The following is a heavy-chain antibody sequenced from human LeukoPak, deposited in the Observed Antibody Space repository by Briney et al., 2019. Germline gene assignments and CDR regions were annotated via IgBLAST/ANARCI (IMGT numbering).Heavy chain of an antibody. Sequence: GGTLRLSCAASGFTFSNYGMIWVRQAPGKGLEWVALISGGSTYYADSVKGRFTISRDNFKNTLFLQMSSLRSEDTAVYYCARTKLPTIYGDSALVQTYYFDYWGQGTLVTVSS. CDR3: ARTKLPTIYGDSALVQTYYFDY. J-gene: IGHJ4*02. V-gene: IGHV3-23*01. CDR2: ISGGST. CDR1: GFTFSNYG. D-gene: IGHD4-17*01.